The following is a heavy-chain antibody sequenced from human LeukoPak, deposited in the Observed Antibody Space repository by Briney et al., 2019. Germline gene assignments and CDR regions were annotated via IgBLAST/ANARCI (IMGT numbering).Heavy chain of an antibody. CDR1: GFTFSSYG. CDR3: AREPKTAFDI. Sequence: GGSLRLSCAASGFTFSSYGMHWVRQAPGKGLEWVSYISSSGSTIYYADSVKGRFTISRDNAKSSLYLQMNSLRAEDTAVYNCAREPKTAFDIWGQGTMVTVSS. V-gene: IGHV3-48*04. J-gene: IGHJ3*02. CDR2: ISSSGSTI.